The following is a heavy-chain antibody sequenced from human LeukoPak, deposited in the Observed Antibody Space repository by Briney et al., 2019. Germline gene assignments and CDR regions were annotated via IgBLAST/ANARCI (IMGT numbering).Heavy chain of an antibody. CDR2: ISSGGNT. CDR3: ARGDSSGYAFDY. Sequence: GGSLRLSCAASEFTFSSNYMTWVRQAPGKGLEWVSIISSGGNTYYADPVKGRFTISRDISKHTLYLQINSLRAEDTAVYYCARGDSSGYAFDYWGQGTLVTVSS. J-gene: IGHJ4*02. CDR1: EFTFSSNY. D-gene: IGHD3-22*01. V-gene: IGHV3-53*01.